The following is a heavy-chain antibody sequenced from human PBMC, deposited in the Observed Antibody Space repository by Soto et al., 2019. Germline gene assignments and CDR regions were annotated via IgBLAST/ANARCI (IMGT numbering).Heavy chain of an antibody. CDR1: GFTFSSYS. CDR2: ISSSSSYI. J-gene: IGHJ6*02. CDR3: ARDLFIGDYNYYYYGMDV. Sequence: GGSLRLSCAASGFTFSSYSMNWVRQAPGKGLEWVSSISSSSSYIYYADSVKGRFTISRDNAKNSLYLQMNSLRAEDTAVYYCARDLFIGDYNYYYYGMDVWGQGTTVTAP. D-gene: IGHD4-17*01. V-gene: IGHV3-21*01.